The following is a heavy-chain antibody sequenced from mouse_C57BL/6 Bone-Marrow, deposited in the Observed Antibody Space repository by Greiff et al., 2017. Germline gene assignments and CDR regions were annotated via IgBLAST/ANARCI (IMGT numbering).Heavy chain of an antibody. CDR3: VRDPAWFAY. Sequence: EVKLMESGGGLVQPKGSLKLSCAASGFSFNTYAMNWVRQAPGKGLEWVARIRSKSNNYATYYAVSVKDRFTISRDDSESMLYLQMNNLKTEDTAMYYCVRDPAWFAYGGQGTLVTVSA. J-gene: IGHJ3*01. CDR2: IRSKSNNYAT. V-gene: IGHV10-1*01. CDR1: GFSFNTYA.